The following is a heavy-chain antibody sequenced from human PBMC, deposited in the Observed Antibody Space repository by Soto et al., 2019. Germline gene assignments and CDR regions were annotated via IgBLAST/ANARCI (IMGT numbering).Heavy chain of an antibody. V-gene: IGHV3-33*01. J-gene: IGHJ4*02. CDR3: AGQKYSSVWYAVDY. CDR1: GFTFSTYG. CDR2: IWYDGGNK. Sequence: GGSLRLSCAASGFTFSTYGMHWVRQAPGKGLEWVAVIWYDGGNKYYADSVKGRFTISRDNSKNTLYLQMNSLRVEDTAVYYCAGQKYSSVWYAVDYWGQGTLVTVSS. D-gene: IGHD6-19*01.